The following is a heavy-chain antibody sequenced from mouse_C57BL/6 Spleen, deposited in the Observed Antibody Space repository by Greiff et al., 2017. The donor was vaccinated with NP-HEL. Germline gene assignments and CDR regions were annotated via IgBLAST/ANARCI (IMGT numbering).Heavy chain of an antibody. V-gene: IGHV1-69*01. CDR2: IDPSDSYT. CDR3: ARGGGVATGRYYAMDY. D-gene: IGHD1-1*02. Sequence: VQLQQSGAELVMPGASVKLSCKASGYTFTSYWMHWVKQRPGQGLEWIGEIDPSDSYTNYNQKFKGKSTLTVDKSSSTAYMQLSSLTSEDSAVYYCARGGGVATGRYYAMDYWGQGTSVTVSS. CDR1: GYTFTSYW. J-gene: IGHJ4*01.